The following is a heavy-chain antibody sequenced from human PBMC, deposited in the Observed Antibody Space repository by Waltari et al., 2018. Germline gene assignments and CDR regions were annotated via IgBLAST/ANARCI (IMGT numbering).Heavy chain of an antibody. Sequence: QVQLVQSGAEVKKPGASVKVSCKVSGYTLTELSMHWVRQAPGKGLEWMGGFDPEDSETIYAQKIQGRVTMTEDTSTDTADMELSSLRSEDTAVYYCATVSLYSYGMDVWGQGTTVTVSS. CDR1: GYTLTELS. CDR2: FDPEDSET. D-gene: IGHD2-15*01. V-gene: IGHV1-24*01. J-gene: IGHJ6*02. CDR3: ATVSLYSYGMDV.